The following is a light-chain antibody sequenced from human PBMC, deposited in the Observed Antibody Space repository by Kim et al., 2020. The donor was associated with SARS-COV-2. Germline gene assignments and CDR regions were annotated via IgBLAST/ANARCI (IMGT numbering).Light chain of an antibody. Sequence: SPGERATLSCRATQTVSNHYLAWYQQRPGQAPRLLIYGASRRATGIPDRFSGSGSGTEFTLTISRLEPEDFAVYYCQQNGNSPVTFGRGTRLEIK. V-gene: IGKV3-20*01. CDR2: GAS. J-gene: IGKJ5*01. CDR1: QTVSNHY. CDR3: QQNGNSPVT.